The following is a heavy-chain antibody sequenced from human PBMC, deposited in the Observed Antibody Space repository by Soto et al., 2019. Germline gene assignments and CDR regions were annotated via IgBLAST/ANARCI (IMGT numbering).Heavy chain of an antibody. D-gene: IGHD3-9*01. CDR3: ASFRGGERYFDWLLLN. J-gene: IGHJ4*02. CDR2: ISSSSSYI. CDR1: GFTFSSYS. Sequence: PGGSLRLSCAASGFTFSSYSMNWVRQAPGKGLEWVSSISSSSSYIYYADSVKGRFTISRDNAKNSLYLQVNSLRAEDTAVYYCASFRGGERYFDWLLLNWGQGTLVTVSS. V-gene: IGHV3-21*01.